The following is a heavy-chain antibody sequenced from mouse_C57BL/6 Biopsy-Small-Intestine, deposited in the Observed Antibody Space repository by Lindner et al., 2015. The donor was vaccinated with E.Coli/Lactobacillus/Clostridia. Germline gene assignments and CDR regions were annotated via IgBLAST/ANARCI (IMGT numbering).Heavy chain of an antibody. CDR1: GGSFTNFA. CDR2: INAGNGNT. J-gene: IGHJ4*01. D-gene: IGHD2-13*01. CDR3: ASVTGLHFDY. Sequence: SVKVSCKAFGGSFTNFAVGWVRQAPGQGLEWMGWINAGNGNTKYSQKFQGRVTFTRDTSATTGYMELSSLRSEDTAVYYCASVTGLHFDYWGQGTVVTVSS. V-gene: IGHV1-84*02.